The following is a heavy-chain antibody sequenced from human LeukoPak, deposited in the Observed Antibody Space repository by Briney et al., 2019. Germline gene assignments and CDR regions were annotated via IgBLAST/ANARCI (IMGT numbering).Heavy chain of an antibody. CDR3: ARDRGSSWYGPIDF. J-gene: IGHJ4*02. Sequence: PGGSLRLSCAASGFTFSTYGMHWVRQAPGKGPEWVAVIWSDGNNDFCAASVRGRFTISRDNSKNTLYLQMNSLRAEDTAVYHCARDRGSSWYGPIDFWGRGTLVTVSS. CDR1: GFTFSTYG. V-gene: IGHV3-33*01. D-gene: IGHD6-13*01. CDR2: IWSDGNND.